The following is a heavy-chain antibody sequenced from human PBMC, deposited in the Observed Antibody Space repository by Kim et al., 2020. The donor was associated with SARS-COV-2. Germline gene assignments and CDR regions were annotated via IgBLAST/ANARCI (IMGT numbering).Heavy chain of an antibody. D-gene: IGHD3-22*01. V-gene: IGHV4-61*02. CDR1: GGSISSGSYY. CDR3: ARGNYYDSRGGMDV. Sequence: SETLSLTCTVSGGSISSGSYYWSWIRQPAGKGLEWIGRIYTSGSTNYNPSLKSRVTISVDTSKNQFSLKLSSVTAADTAVYYCARGNYYDSRGGMDVWGQGTTVTVSS. CDR2: IYTSGST. J-gene: IGHJ6*02.